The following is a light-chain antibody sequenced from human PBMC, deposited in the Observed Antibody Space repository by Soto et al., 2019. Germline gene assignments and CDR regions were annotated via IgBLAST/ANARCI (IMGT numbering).Light chain of an antibody. CDR2: RAS. Sequence: TLSMSPGERATLSCTASHYVYSNVAWFQQRPGQAPRLLIYRASARATGTPARFSGSGSGTEFTLTITSLQSEDFAVYYCQQYHNLWTFGQGTKVDI. J-gene: IGKJ1*01. CDR3: QQYHNLWT. V-gene: IGKV3-15*01. CDR1: HYVYSN.